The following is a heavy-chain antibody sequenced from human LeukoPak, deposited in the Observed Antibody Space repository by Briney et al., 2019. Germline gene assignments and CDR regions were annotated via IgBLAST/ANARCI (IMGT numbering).Heavy chain of an antibody. Sequence: SETLSLTCTVSGGSISSGGYYWSWIRQHPGKGLEWIGYIYYSGSTYYNPSLKSRVTISVDTFKNQFSLKLSSVTAADTAVYYCARSPGYYDILTGYYANYFDYWGQGTLVTVSS. CDR3: ARSPGYYDILTGYYANYFDY. CDR2: IYYSGST. V-gene: IGHV4-31*03. D-gene: IGHD3-9*01. J-gene: IGHJ4*02. CDR1: GGSISSGGYY.